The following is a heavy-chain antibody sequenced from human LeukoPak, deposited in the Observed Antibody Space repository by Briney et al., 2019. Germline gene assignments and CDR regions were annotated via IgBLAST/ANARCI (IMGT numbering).Heavy chain of an antibody. CDR1: GYTFTGYY. J-gene: IGHJ4*02. CDR2: MNPNSGNT. Sequence: GASVKVSCKASGYTFTGYYMHWVRQAPGQGLEWMGWMNPNSGNTGYAQKFQGRVTITRNTSISTAYMELSSLRSEDTAVYYCARVGSPRLGSRWLVYWGQGTLVTVSS. D-gene: IGHD6-19*01. V-gene: IGHV1-8*03. CDR3: ARVGSPRLGSRWLVY.